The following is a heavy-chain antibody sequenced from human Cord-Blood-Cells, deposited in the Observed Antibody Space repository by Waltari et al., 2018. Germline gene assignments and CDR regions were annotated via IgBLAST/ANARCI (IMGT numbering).Heavy chain of an antibody. CDR2: IYHSGST. J-gene: IGHJ4*02. D-gene: IGHD4-4*01. V-gene: IGHV4-38-2*02. Sequence: QVQLQESGPGLVKPSETLSLTCTVSGYSISSGYYWGWIRQPPGKGLEWIGSIYHSGSTYYNPSLKIRVTISVYTSKNQFSLKLSSVTAADTAVYYCARVNYSNYFDYWGQGTLVTVSS. CDR1: GYSISSGYY. CDR3: ARVNYSNYFDY.